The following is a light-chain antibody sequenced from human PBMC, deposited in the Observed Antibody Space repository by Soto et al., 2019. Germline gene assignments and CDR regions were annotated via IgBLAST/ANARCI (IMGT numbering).Light chain of an antibody. CDR2: EVT. CDR1: SSDVGGYNY. V-gene: IGLV2-8*01. J-gene: IGLJ2*01. Sequence: QSVLTQPPSASGSPGQSVTISCTGTSSDVGGYNYVSWYQQHAGKGPKLMIYEVTKRPSGVPDRFSGSKFGNTASQTVSGLQADDEAAYYCSSFAGSDSVVFGGGTKVTVL. CDR3: SSFAGSDSVV.